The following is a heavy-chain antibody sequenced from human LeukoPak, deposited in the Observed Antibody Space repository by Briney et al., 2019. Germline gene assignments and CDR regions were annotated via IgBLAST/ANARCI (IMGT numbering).Heavy chain of an antibody. D-gene: IGHD3-3*01. CDR1: GGSISSYY. CDR3: ARERRFWFDP. CDR2: IYYSGST. J-gene: IGHJ5*02. V-gene: IGHV4-59*01. Sequence: PSETLSLTCTVSGGSISSYYRSWIRQPPGKGLEWIGYIYYSGSTNYNPSLKSRVTISVDTSKNQFSLKLSSVTAADTAVYYCARERRFWFDPWGQGTLVTVSS.